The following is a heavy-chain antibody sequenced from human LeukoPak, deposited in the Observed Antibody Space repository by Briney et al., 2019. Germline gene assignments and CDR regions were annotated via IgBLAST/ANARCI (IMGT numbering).Heavy chain of an antibody. CDR1: GYTFTGYY. Sequence: GASVKVSCKASGYTFTGYYMHWVRQAPGQGLEWMGWINPNSGGTNYAQKFQGWVTMTRDTSISTAYMELSRLRSDDTAVYYCARGPPIAAADRFWFDPWGQGTLVTASS. J-gene: IGHJ5*02. V-gene: IGHV1-2*04. CDR2: INPNSGGT. D-gene: IGHD6-13*01. CDR3: ARGPPIAAADRFWFDP.